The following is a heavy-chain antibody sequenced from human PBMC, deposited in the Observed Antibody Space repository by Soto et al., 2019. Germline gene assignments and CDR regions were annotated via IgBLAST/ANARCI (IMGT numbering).Heavy chain of an antibody. CDR2: ISYDGSNK. V-gene: IGHV3-30-3*01. Sequence: HPGGSLRLSCAASGFTFSSYAMHWVRQAPGKGLEWVAVISYDGSNKYYADSVKGRFTISRDNSKNTLYLQMNSLRAEDTAVYYCARGGSYYYDSSAQNDAFDIWGQGTMVTVSS. CDR3: ARGGSYYYDSSAQNDAFDI. CDR1: GFTFSSYA. D-gene: IGHD3-22*01. J-gene: IGHJ3*02.